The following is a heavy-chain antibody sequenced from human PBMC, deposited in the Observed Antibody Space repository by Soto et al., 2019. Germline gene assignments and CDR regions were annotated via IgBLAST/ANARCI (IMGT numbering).Heavy chain of an antibody. CDR1: GGSISSGGYY. V-gene: IGHV4-31*03. CDR2: IYYSGST. J-gene: IGHJ6*02. CDR3: ARGGRRAPGMDV. Sequence: QVQLQESGPGLVKPSQTLSLTCTVSGGSISSGGYYWSWIRQHPGKGLEWIGYIYYSGSTYYNPSLKSRVTISVDTAKNQFSLKRSSVPAADTAVYYCARGGRRAPGMDVWGQGTTVTVSS.